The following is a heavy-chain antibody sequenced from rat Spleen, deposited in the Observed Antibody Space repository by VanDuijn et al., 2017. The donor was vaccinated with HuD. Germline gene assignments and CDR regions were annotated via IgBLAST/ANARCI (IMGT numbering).Heavy chain of an antibody. Sequence: EVQLVESGGGLVQPGRSLKLSCAASGFTFSDYTMAWVRQAPKKGLEWVAAITNTGGSTYYPDSVKGRFTISRDNAKNALYLQMDSLTSEDTATYYCATGPRILRLDWFAYWGQGTLVTVSS. V-gene: IGHV5S10*01. CDR1: GFTFSDYT. D-gene: IGHD1-6*01. CDR2: ITNTGGST. J-gene: IGHJ3*01. CDR3: ATGPRILRLDWFAY.